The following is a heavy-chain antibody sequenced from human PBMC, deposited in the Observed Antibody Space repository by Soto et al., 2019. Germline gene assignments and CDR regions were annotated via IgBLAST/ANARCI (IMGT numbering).Heavy chain of an antibody. V-gene: IGHV3-74*01. Sequence: EVQLVESGGGLVQPGGSLRLSCAASGFTFSNFWMHWVRQVPGKGLVWVSRTDYDGTTSNTADSVKGRFTIFRDNAKNTLYLEMNNLTAEDTAVYYCARVARGAWGVFDCWGQGTLVTVSS. CDR3: ARVARGAWGVFDC. CDR2: TDYDGTTS. D-gene: IGHD3-10*01. J-gene: IGHJ4*02. CDR1: GFTFSNFW.